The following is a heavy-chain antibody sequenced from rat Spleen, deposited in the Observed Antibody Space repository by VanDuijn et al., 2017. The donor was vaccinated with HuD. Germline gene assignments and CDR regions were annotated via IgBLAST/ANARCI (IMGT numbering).Heavy chain of an antibody. CDR1: GFTFSNYG. Sequence: EVQLVESGGGLVQPGRSLKLSCAASGFTFSNYGMHWIRQAPTKGLEWVASISYEGSTTHYGDSVKGRFTISRDNAKNTQYLQMDSLRSEDTATYYCARRGYRYNYFDYWGQGVMVTVSS. J-gene: IGHJ2*01. CDR2: ISYEGSTT. CDR3: ARRGYRYNYFDY. V-gene: IGHV5S13*01. D-gene: IGHD1-5*01.